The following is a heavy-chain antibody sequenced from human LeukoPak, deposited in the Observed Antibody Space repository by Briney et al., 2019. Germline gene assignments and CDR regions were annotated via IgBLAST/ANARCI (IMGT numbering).Heavy chain of an antibody. CDR1: RFTFSRYA. V-gene: IGHV3-23*01. D-gene: IGHD4-11*01. CDR2: ISGSGGST. Sequence: GGSLRLSCAASRFTFSRYALSWVRQAPGKGLEWVSAISGSGGSTYYADSVKGRFTISRDNSKNTLYLQMNSLRAEDTAVYYCAKDNRSLVYSNYYFDYWGQGTLVTVSS. J-gene: IGHJ4*02. CDR3: AKDNRSLVYSNYYFDY.